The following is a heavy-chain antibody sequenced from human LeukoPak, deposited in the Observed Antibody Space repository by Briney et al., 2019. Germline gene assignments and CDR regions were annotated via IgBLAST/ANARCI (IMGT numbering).Heavy chain of an antibody. CDR1: GFTFSSYG. CDR2: IWNDGSSQ. Sequence: GGSLRLSCAASGFTFSSYGMHWVRQAPGKGLEWVALIWNDGSSQYYGDSVKGRFTISRDNSNNTLYLHMNSLRADDTAVYYCARDANCYFDYWGQGTLVTVSS. D-gene: IGHD1-1*01. V-gene: IGHV3-33*01. CDR3: ARDANCYFDY. J-gene: IGHJ4*02.